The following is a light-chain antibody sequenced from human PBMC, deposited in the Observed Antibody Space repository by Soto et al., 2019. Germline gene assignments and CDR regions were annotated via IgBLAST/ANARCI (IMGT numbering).Light chain of an antibody. V-gene: IGKV3-11*01. CDR3: QQRSDWPST. J-gene: IGKJ4*01. CDR2: DSS. Sequence: EIVLTQSPATLSLSPGERATLSCRASQSVGTYFAWYQQNPGQAPRLLIYDSSNRATGIPARFSGSGSGTDFTLTISNLEPEDFAVYYCQQRSDWPSTCGGGTKVEIK. CDR1: QSVGTY.